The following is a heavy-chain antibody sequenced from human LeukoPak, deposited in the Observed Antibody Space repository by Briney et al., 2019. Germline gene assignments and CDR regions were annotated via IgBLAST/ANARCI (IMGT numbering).Heavy chain of an antibody. CDR1: GGSISSSSYY. CDR2: IYYSGST. D-gene: IGHD2-8*01. Sequence: SETLSLTCTVSGGSISSSSYYWGWIRQPPGKGLEWIGSIYYSGSTYYNPSLKSRVTISVDTSKNQFSLKLSSVTAADTAVYYCARLTPLYYTNGVCYGTRVYYFDYWGQGTLVTVSS. J-gene: IGHJ4*02. CDR3: ARLTPLYYTNGVCYGTRVYYFDY. V-gene: IGHV4-39*01.